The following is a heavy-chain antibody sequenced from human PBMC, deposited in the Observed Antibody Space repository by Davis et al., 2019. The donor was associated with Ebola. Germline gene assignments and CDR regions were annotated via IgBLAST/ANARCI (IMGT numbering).Heavy chain of an antibody. CDR2: IFYSGST. Sequence: PSDTLSLTCTVSGGSISSHYWSWIRQPPGKGLEWIGYIFYSGSTNYNPSLKSRVTISVDTSKNQFSLKLGSVTAADTAVYYCARALMTYSTVTTRYYYFGMDVWGQGTTVTVSS. CDR1: GGSISSHY. CDR3: ARALMTYSTVTTRYYYFGMDV. D-gene: IGHD4-11*01. J-gene: IGHJ6*02. V-gene: IGHV4-59*11.